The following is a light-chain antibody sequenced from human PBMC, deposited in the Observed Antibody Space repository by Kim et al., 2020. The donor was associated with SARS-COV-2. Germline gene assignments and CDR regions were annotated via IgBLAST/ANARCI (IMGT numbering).Light chain of an antibody. Sequence: LSPGERATLSCRATESVTSSFLAWYQQKPGQAPRLLIYAASHRMSGIPDRFSGSGSGTDFTLTISRLELEDFAVYYCQQYGSSPYTFGQGTKLEI. CDR3: QQYGSSPYT. V-gene: IGKV3-20*01. CDR2: AAS. CDR1: ESVTSSF. J-gene: IGKJ2*01.